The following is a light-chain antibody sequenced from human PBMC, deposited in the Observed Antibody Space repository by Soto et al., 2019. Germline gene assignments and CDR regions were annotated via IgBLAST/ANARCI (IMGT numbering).Light chain of an antibody. J-gene: IGLJ3*02. CDR2: GKS. Sequence: QTVVTQPPSVSGAPGQRVTISCTGSSSNIGAGYDVHWYQQLPGEAPKLLIYGKSNRSSGVPDRISASTSGTSASLAISDLQADDEADYYCQTYDSSLRGVFGGGTKVTVL. CDR3: QTYDSSLRGV. V-gene: IGLV1-40*01. CDR1: SSNIGAGYD.